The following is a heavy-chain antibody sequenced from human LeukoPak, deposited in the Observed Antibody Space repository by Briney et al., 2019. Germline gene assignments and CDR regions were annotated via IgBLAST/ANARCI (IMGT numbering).Heavy chain of an antibody. CDR2: IWYDGSNK. CDR1: GFTFSNYG. J-gene: IGHJ4*02. V-gene: IGHV3-33*06. CDR3: AKNTVAMTTVTTNFDY. D-gene: IGHD4-17*01. Sequence: PGRSLRLSCAASGFTFSNYGMYWVRQAPGKGLEWVATIWYDGSNKYYADSVKGRFTISRDNSKNTLYLQMNSLRAEDTAIYYCAKNTVAMTTVTTNFDYWGQGTLVTVSS.